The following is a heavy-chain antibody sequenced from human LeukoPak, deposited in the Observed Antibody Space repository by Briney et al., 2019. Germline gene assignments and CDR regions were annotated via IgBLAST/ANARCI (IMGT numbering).Heavy chain of an antibody. CDR1: GGSVSSSIAA. CDR3: ARGSRGAFGGGSPRPNWFDP. Sequence: SQTLSLTCAISGGSVSSSIAAWNWIRQSPSRGLVWLGRTYYRSKWYYNYAVSVKSRITSIPDTSKNQFSLQLNSVTPDDTAVYYCARGSRGAFGGGSPRPNWFDPGGQGTLVTVSS. V-gene: IGHV6-1*01. CDR2: TYYRSKWYY. J-gene: IGHJ5*02. D-gene: IGHD6-19*01.